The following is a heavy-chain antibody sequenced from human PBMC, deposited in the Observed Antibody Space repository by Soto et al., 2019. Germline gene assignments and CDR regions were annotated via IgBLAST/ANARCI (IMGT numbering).Heavy chain of an antibody. CDR3: ARLLDTARGYYYYGMDV. CDR2: IYYSGST. V-gene: IGHV4-39*01. CDR1: GGSISSSSYY. J-gene: IGHJ6*02. Sequence: PSETLSLTCTVSGGSISSSSYYWGWIRQPPGKGLEWIGSIYYSGSTYYNPSLKSRVTISVDTSKNQFSLKLSSVTAADTAVYYCARLLDTARGYYYYGMDVWGQGTTVTVSS. D-gene: IGHD5-18*01.